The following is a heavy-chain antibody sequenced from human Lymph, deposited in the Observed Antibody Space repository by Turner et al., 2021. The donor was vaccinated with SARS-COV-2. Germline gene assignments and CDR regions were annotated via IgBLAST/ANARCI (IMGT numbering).Heavy chain of an antibody. CDR2: IIPMLNIA. J-gene: IGHJ4*02. CDR3: ARDVTGPLGY. V-gene: IGHV1-69*10. Sequence: QVQLVQSGAEVKKPGSSVKVSCKASGGTFSSYAISWVRQAPGEGLEWMGGIIPMLNIANYEQKFQGKVTITADKSTSTAYMEVRSLRSEETAVYYCARDVTGPLGYWGQGTLVTVSS. CDR1: GGTFSSYA. D-gene: IGHD1-20*01.